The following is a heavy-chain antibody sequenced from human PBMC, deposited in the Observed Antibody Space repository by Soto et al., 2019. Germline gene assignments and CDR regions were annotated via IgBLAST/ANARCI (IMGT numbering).Heavy chain of an antibody. J-gene: IGHJ4*02. V-gene: IGHV4-34*01. Sequence: SETLSLTCAVYGGSFSGYYWSWIRQPPGKGLEWIGEINHSGSTNYNPSLKSRVTISVDTSKNQFSLKLSSVTAADTAVYYCARAPGGSGSYWFDYWGQGTLVTVSS. CDR1: GGSFSGYY. CDR2: INHSGST. D-gene: IGHD3-10*01. CDR3: ARAPGGSGSYWFDY.